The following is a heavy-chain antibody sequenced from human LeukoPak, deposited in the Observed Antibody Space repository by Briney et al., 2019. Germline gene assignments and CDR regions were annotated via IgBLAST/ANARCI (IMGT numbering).Heavy chain of an antibody. CDR2: INPSGGGT. CDR1: GYSFTRYY. D-gene: IGHD1-14*01. CDR3: VRMWEPESGGRAFDI. Sequence: ASVKVSCTASGYSFTRYYILWVRQAPGQGLEWMAIINPSGGGTSYAQKFQGRVTLTRDTSTSTVYMELSSLRSEDTAVYYCVRMWEPESGGRAFDIWGQGTMVTVSS. V-gene: IGHV1-46*01. J-gene: IGHJ3*02.